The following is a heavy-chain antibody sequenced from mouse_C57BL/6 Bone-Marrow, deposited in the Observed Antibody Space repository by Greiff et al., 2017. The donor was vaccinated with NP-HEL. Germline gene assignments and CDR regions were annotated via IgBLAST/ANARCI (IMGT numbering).Heavy chain of an antibody. D-gene: IGHD2-3*01. CDR2: IDPENGDT. CDR3: ITRVYGYYPFAY. CDR1: GFNIKDDY. Sequence: VQLQQSGAELVRPGASVKLSCTASGFNIKDDYMHWVKQRPEQGLEWIGWIDPENGDTEYASKFQGKATITADTSSNTAYLQLSSLTSEDTAVYYCITRVYGYYPFAYWGQGTLVTVSA. V-gene: IGHV14-4*01. J-gene: IGHJ3*01.